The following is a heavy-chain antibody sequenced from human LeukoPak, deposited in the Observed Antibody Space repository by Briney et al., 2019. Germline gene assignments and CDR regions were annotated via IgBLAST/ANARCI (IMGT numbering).Heavy chain of an antibody. V-gene: IGHV3-23*01. CDR2: ISGSGSST. D-gene: IGHD1-26*01. CDR3: AKDKGWGYSAYDCYGMDV. J-gene: IGHJ6*02. Sequence: PGGSLRLSCAASGFTFSSYAMSWVRQAPGKGLEWVSAISGSGSSTYYADSVKGRFTISRDNSKNTLYLQMNSLRAEDTAVYYRAKDKGWGYSAYDCYGMDVWGQGTTVTVSS. CDR1: GFTFSSYA.